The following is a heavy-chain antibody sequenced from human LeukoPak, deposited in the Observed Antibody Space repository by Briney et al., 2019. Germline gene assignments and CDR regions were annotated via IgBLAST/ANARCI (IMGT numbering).Heavy chain of an antibody. Sequence: SETLSLTCTVSGGSISSYYWSWIRQPPGKGLEGIGYIYYSGNTKYNPSLKSRVTISVDTSKNQFSLKLSSVTAADTAVYYCASLGYCSSTSCYGEAFDIWGQGTMVTVSS. CDR2: IYYSGNT. J-gene: IGHJ3*02. D-gene: IGHD2-2*01. V-gene: IGHV4-59*12. CDR3: ASLGYCSSTSCYGEAFDI. CDR1: GGSISSYY.